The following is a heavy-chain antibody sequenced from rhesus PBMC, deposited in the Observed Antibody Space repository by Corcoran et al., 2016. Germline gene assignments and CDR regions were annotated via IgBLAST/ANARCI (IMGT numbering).Heavy chain of an antibody. V-gene: IGHV4-80*01. Sequence: QVQLRESGPGLVKPSETLSLTCRLSSGSMCAQHWSWFRQSPGRGLEGIGEIKGDTGSTNFNPSLSSRVAISRDASKNQFVLRLTSVTAADTAVFYCASSVYYGDSWGQGLLVTVSS. J-gene: IGHJ4*01. D-gene: IGHD3-22*01. CDR1: SGSMCAQH. CDR3: ASSVYYGDS. CDR2: IKGDTGST.